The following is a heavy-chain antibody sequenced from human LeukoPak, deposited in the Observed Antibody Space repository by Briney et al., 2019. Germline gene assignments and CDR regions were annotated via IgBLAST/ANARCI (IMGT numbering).Heavy chain of an antibody. J-gene: IGHJ4*02. Sequence: ASVKVSCKASGYTFTGYYMHWVRQAPGQGLEWMGWINPNSGGTNYAQKFQGRVTMTMDTSISTAYMELISLRSDDTAVFYCARGPDSTGYYPFDYWGQGILVTVSS. CDR1: GYTFTGYY. CDR3: ARGPDSTGYYPFDY. V-gene: IGHV1-2*02. D-gene: IGHD3-22*01. CDR2: INPNSGGT.